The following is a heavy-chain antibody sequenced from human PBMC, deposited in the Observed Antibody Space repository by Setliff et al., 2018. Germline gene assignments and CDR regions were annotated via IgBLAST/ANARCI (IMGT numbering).Heavy chain of an antibody. V-gene: IGHV5-51*01. Sequence: GESLKISCKGSGYSFTSYWIGWVRQMPGKGLEWMGIIYPGDSDTRCSPSFQGQVTISADKSISTAYLQWSSLKASDTAMYYCARYDSSGYHYYYGMDVWGQGTTVTVS. CDR2: IYPGDSDT. CDR3: ARYDSSGYHYYYGMDV. CDR1: GYSFTSYW. J-gene: IGHJ6*02. D-gene: IGHD3-22*01.